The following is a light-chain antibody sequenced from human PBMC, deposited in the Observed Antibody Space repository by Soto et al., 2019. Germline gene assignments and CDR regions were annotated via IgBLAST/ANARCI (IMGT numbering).Light chain of an antibody. CDR1: QSVSSSY. CDR2: GAS. Sequence: EIVLTQSPGTLSLSPGERDTLSCRASQSVSSSYLAWYQQKPGQAPRLLIYGASIRATGIPDKFSGSGSGTDFTLTISRLEPEDAAVYYCQQFGGSPRPVGQGTRVEIK. V-gene: IGKV3-20*01. CDR3: QQFGGSPRP. J-gene: IGKJ1*01.